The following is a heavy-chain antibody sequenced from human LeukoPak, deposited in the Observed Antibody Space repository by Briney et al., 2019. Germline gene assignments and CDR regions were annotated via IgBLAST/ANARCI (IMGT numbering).Heavy chain of an antibody. V-gene: IGHV1-69*05. CDR2: IIPIFGTA. D-gene: IGHD3-22*01. CDR1: GGTFSSYA. J-gene: IGHJ4*02. Sequence: SVKVSCKASGGTFSSYAISWVRQAPGQGLEWMGGIIPIFGTANYAQKFRGRVTITTDESTSTAYMELSSLRSEDTAVYYCARGELHYDSSGYSFDYWGQGTLVTVSS. CDR3: ARGELHYDSSGYSFDY.